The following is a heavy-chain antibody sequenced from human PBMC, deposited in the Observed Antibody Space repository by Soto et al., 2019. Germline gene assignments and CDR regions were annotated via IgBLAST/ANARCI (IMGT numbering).Heavy chain of an antibody. CDR3: AKAYYDSSGYPGYCYGMDV. D-gene: IGHD3-22*01. CDR2: IWYDGSNK. V-gene: IGHV3-33*06. CDR1: GFTFSSYG. Sequence: GGSLRLSCEAAGFTFSSYGMHWVRQAPGKGLEWVAGIWYDGSNKHYVDSGKGRFTISRDNSKNTLYLQMNSLRAEDTAVYYCAKAYYDSSGYPGYCYGMDVWGQGTTVTVSS. J-gene: IGHJ6*02.